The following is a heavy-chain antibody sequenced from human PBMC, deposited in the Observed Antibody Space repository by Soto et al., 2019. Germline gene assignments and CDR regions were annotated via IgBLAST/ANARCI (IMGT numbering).Heavy chain of an antibody. D-gene: IGHD6-13*01. J-gene: IGHJ4*02. V-gene: IGHV4-34*01. Sequence: LSLTCAVYGGSFSGYYWSWIRQPPGKGLEWIGEINHSGSTNYNPSLKSRVTISVDTSKNQFSLKLSSVTAADTAVYYCARDQIAAAGIDYWGQGTPVTVSS. CDR3: ARDQIAAAGIDY. CDR2: INHSGST. CDR1: GGSFSGYY.